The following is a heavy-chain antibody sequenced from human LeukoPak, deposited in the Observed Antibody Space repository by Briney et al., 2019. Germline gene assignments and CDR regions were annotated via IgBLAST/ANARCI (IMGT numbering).Heavy chain of an antibody. D-gene: IGHD1-1*01. CDR1: GFTFSSYS. V-gene: IGHV3-21*01. CDR3: ARALTTLTYEGY. CDR2: ITSGGHI. J-gene: IGHJ4*02. Sequence: GGSLRLSCAASGFTFSSYSMNWVRQAPGKELEWVSSITSGGHIYYADSVKGRFTISRDNAKNSLYLQMNSLRAEDTAVYYCARALTTLTYEGYWGQGTLVTVSS.